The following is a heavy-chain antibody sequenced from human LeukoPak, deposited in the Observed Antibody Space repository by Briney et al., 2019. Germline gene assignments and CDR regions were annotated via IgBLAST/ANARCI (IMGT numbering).Heavy chain of an antibody. CDR1: GFTFDDYA. D-gene: IGHD2-15*01. Sequence: GRSLRLSCAASGFTFDDYAMHWVRQAPGKGLEWVSGISWNSGSIGYADSVKGRFTISRDNAKNSLYLQMNSLRAEDMALYCCAKDGTRSGGNFDYWGQGTLVTVSS. V-gene: IGHV3-9*03. CDR2: ISWNSGSI. CDR3: AKDGTRSGGNFDY. J-gene: IGHJ4*02.